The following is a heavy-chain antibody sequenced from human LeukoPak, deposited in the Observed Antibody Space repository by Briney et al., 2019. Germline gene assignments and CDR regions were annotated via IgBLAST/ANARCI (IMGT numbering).Heavy chain of an antibody. D-gene: IGHD3-22*01. CDR1: GLNFDDYD. J-gene: IGHJ5*01. CDR3: ARDGHSSDWFVY. CDR2: ISGGGGST. V-gene: IGHV3-43*02. Sequence: GGSLRLSCAAPGLNFDDYDMHWVRQARGKGLEWVSYISGGGGSTMYADFVRGRFTISRDNSKNSLYLQMSSLRREDTAVYFCARDGHSSDWFVYWVQGTLVTVSS.